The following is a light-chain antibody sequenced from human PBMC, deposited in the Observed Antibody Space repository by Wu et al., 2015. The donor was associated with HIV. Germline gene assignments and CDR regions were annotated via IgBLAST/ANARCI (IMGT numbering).Light chain of an antibody. CDR1: QSVXNSY. CDR3: QQYGTSPPYT. Sequence: SCRASQSVXNSYLASAPAGNLARLPRLLIYGASSRATGIPDRFSGSGSGTDFTLTISRLEPEDFAVYYCQQYGTSPPYTFGQGTKLEIK. J-gene: IGKJ2*01. V-gene: IGKV3-20*01. CDR2: GAS.